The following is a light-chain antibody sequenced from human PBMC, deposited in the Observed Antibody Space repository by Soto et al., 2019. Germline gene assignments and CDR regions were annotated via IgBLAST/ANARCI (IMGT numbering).Light chain of an antibody. V-gene: IGKV3-15*01. J-gene: IGKJ1*01. CDR1: QGVASN. CDR2: AAS. CDR3: QQFNIWPST. Sequence: IELTQSPASLSASPGERATLTCRASQGVASNLAWYQQKPGEAPRLLIYAASTRYGGVPSRFSGSGSGTEFTLTISSLQAEDFATYYCQQFNIWPSTFGQGTKVDIK.